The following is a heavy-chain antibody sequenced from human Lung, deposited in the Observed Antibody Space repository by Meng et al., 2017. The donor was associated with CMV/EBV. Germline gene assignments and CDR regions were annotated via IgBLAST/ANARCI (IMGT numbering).Heavy chain of an antibody. J-gene: IGHJ5*01. CDR1: GGAFSDYT. CDR3: ATSQCSSANCRDAYNWFKS. CDR2: VTPIVGIP. V-gene: IGHV1-69*02. Sequence: SXXVSXKTSGGAFSDYTISWVRQAPGQGLEWMGRVTPIVGIPRYAQIFQDRVTITADKFTSTTYMELTGLTSTDTAVYYCATSQCSSANCRDAYNWFKSWXQGTLVTVSS. D-gene: IGHD2-2*01.